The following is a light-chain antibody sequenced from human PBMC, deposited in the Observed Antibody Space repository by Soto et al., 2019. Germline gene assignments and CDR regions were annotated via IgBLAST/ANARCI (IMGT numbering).Light chain of an antibody. CDR2: AAS. V-gene: IGKV1-39*01. CDR3: QQSXXXXPT. J-gene: IGKJ1*01. Sequence: ASQSISNHLNWYQQKPGKAPXLLIFAASSLQSGXXXXXXXSRSGPDFTLTISSLQPEDFATYYCQQSXXXXPTFGQGTKVDIK. CDR1: QSISNH.